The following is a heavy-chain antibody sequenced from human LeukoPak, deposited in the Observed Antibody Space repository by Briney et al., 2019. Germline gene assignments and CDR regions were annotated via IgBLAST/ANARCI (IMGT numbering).Heavy chain of an antibody. CDR3: ARLRGGYIATRD. CDR1: GGSMSSSGYY. Sequence: SETLSLTCTVSGGSMSSSGYYWGWIRQPPGKGLEWIGSIYYSGTTYYNPSLKSRLTISVDTSKNQFPLKLSSVTAADTAVYYRARLRGGYIATRDWGQGTLVTVSS. CDR2: IYYSGTT. J-gene: IGHJ4*02. D-gene: IGHD6-6*01. V-gene: IGHV4-39*01.